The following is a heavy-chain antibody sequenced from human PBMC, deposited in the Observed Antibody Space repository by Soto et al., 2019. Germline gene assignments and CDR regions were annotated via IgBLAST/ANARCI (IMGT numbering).Heavy chain of an antibody. CDR2: IRGDGSEI. J-gene: IGHJ4*02. Sequence: EVQLVESGGGLVQPGGSLRLSCAASGFTFSTHWMSWVRQAPGKGLEWVANIRGDGSEIHYVDSVKGRFSISKDNAKNSLYLQINSLRAEDTPDYYCARDWTYSWSGLSAYWGQGTLVTVSS. CDR3: ARDWTYSWSGLSAY. D-gene: IGHD3-3*01. CDR1: GFTFSTHW. V-gene: IGHV3-7*01.